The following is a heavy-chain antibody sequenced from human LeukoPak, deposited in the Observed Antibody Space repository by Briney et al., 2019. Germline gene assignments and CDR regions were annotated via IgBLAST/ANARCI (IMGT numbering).Heavy chain of an antibody. CDR1: GFTLSTYD. D-gene: IGHD3-16*02. J-gene: IGHJ5*02. CDR3: ARLYEGFDP. Sequence: GGSLRLSCAASGFTLSTYDMHWVRHTTGEGLEWVSAIGFAGDTYYLGSVRGRFTISRDNAKNSLYLQMNSLRADDTAVYYCARLYEGFDPWGQGTLVTVS. CDR2: IGFAGDT. V-gene: IGHV3-13*01.